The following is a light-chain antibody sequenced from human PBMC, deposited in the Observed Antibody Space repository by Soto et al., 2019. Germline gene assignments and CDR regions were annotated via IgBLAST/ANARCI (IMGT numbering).Light chain of an antibody. CDR1: QSITTY. CDR2: AAS. V-gene: IGKV1-39*01. CDR3: QQIYSAPLT. J-gene: IGKJ4*01. Sequence: DIHMTQPPSSLSASVGDRVTITCRASQSITTYLNWYRQKPGKAPKLLIYAASSLQSGVPSRFSGSGSETEFTLSISSLQPEDFATYFCQQIYSAPLTFGGGTKVDIK.